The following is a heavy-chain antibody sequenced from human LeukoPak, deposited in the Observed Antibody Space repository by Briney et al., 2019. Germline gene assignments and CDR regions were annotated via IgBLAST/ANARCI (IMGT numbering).Heavy chain of an antibody. D-gene: IGHD3-22*01. CDR3: ATLGSDSSGYYDY. CDR1: GFTFNNYA. CDR2: ISGSGGST. V-gene: IGHV3-23*01. J-gene: IGHJ4*02. Sequence: GGSLRLSCAPSGFTFNNYAMSWVRQAPGKGLEWVSAISGSGGSTYYADFVKGRFTISRDNSKNTLYLQLNSLRAEDTAVYYCATLGSDSSGYYDYWGQGTLVTVSS.